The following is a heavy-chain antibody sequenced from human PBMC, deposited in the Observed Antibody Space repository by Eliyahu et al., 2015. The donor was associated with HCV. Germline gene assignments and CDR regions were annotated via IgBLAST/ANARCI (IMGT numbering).Heavy chain of an antibody. Sequence: QVQLVESGGGVVQPGRSLRLSCXAPGFTFXSYAMPWVRQAPGKGLEWVADISYDGSNKYYADSVKGRFTISRDNSKNTLYLQMNSLRAEDTAVYYCARDGGGKSIAVAAYFDYWGQGTLVTVSS. CDR1: GFTFXSYA. D-gene: IGHD6-19*01. V-gene: IGHV3-30-3*01. CDR2: ISYDGSNK. J-gene: IGHJ4*02. CDR3: ARDGGGKSIAVAAYFDY.